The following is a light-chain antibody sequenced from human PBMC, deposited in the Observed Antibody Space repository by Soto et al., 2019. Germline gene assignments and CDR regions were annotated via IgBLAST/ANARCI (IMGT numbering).Light chain of an antibody. Sequence: ETVLTQSPGTLSLSPGERATLSCRASQSVSSSYLAWYQQKPGQAPRLLIYGASSRATGIPARFSGSGSGTAFTLTISRLEPEDFAVYYCQQYGSSPTWTFGQGTKVDIK. V-gene: IGKV3-20*01. J-gene: IGKJ1*01. CDR3: QQYGSSPTWT. CDR2: GAS. CDR1: QSVSSSY.